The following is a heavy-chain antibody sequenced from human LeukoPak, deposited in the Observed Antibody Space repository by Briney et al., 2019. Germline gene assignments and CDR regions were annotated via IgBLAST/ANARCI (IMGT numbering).Heavy chain of an antibody. CDR2: ISGSGGST. J-gene: IGHJ4*02. CDR1: GFTFSSYA. D-gene: IGHD6-19*01. CDR3: AKVGSGWYGVDS. V-gene: IGHV3-23*01. Sequence: GGSLRLSCAASGFTFSSYAMSWVRQAPGKGLEWVSAISGSGGSTYYADSVKGRFIISRDNSKNTLYLQMNSLRAEDTAVYYCAKVGSGWYGVDSWGQGTRVTVSS.